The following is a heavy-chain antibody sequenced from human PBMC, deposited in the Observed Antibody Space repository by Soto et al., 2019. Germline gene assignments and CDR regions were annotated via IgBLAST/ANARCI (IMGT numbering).Heavy chain of an antibody. V-gene: IGHV4-34*01. Sequence: SETLSLTCAVYGGSFSGYYWSWIRQPPGKGLEWIGEINHSGSTNYNPSLKSRVTISVDTSKNQFSLKLSSVTAADTAVYYCARGPPNIVVVPAAMLINYYMDVWGKGTTVTVSS. CDR1: GGSFSGYY. CDR3: ARGPPNIVVVPAAMLINYYMDV. J-gene: IGHJ6*03. CDR2: INHSGST. D-gene: IGHD2-2*01.